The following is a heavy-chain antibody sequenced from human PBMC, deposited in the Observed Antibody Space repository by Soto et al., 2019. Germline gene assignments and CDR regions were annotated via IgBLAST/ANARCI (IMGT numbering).Heavy chain of an antibody. CDR3: ARERITIFGVVIRKADAFDI. CDR1: GYTFTGYY. Sequence: QVQLVQSGAEVKKPGASVKVSCKASGYTFTGYYMHWVRQAPGQGLEWMGWINPNSGGTNYAQKLQGWVTMTRDTSISTAYMELSRLRSDDTAVYYCARERITIFGVVIRKADAFDIWGQGTMVTVSS. D-gene: IGHD3-3*01. CDR2: INPNSGGT. J-gene: IGHJ3*02. V-gene: IGHV1-2*04.